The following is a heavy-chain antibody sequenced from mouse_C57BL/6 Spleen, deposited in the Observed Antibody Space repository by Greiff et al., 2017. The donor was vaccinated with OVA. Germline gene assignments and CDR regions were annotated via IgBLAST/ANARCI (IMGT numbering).Heavy chain of an antibody. Sequence: VQLQQPGAELVKPGASVKMSCKASGYTFTSYWITWVKQRPGQGLEWIGDIYPGSGSTNYNEKFKSKATLTVDTSSSTAYMQLISLTSEDSAVYYCARGDYYGSRYFDYWGQGTTLTVSS. J-gene: IGHJ2*01. CDR1: GYTFTSYW. CDR3: ARGDYYGSRYFDY. D-gene: IGHD1-1*01. V-gene: IGHV1-55*01. CDR2: IYPGSGST.